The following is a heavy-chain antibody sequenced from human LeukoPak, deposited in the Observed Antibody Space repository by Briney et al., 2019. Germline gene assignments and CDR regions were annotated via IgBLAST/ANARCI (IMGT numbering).Heavy chain of an antibody. CDR3: ARVVTIFGMATHFDY. J-gene: IGHJ4*02. V-gene: IGHV4-59*01. Sequence: SETLSLTCTVSGGSMSSYYWSWIRQPPGKGLEWIGYIYYSGGTNYNPSLRGRVTISVDTSKNQFSLRLSSVTAADTAVYYCARVVTIFGMATHFDYWGQGTLVTVSS. D-gene: IGHD3-3*01. CDR1: GGSMSSYY. CDR2: IYYSGGT.